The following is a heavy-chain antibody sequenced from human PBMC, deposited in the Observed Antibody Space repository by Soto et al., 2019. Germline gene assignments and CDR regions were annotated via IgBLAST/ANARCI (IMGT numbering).Heavy chain of an antibody. CDR1: GGSFSSYY. V-gene: IGHV4-59*08. D-gene: IGHD3-10*01. J-gene: IGHJ6*03. CDR2: IYDNENI. Sequence: SETLSLTCTVSGGSFSSYYWTWIRQVPGKGLEWIGHIYDNENINYNPSLRSRVTISVDTSKKHFSLKLNSVTAADTAVYYCARMIWFGGVNYMDVWGKGTTVTVSS. CDR3: ARMIWFGGVNYMDV.